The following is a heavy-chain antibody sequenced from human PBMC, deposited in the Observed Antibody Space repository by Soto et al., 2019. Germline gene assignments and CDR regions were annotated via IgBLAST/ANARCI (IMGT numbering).Heavy chain of an antibody. CDR2: IDAGDSHT. CDR3: ARRGCGTTTCPNSFDP. Sequence: PGESLKISWTGSGYNFGKYWSAGGRQRPGKGVGWGGIIDAGDSHTRYSPSVAGQVGISVDKSISTAYLQWSSLKASDTAMYYCARRGCGTTTCPNSFDPWGQGTLVT. V-gene: IGHV5-51*01. J-gene: IGHJ5*02. D-gene: IGHD2-2*01. CDR1: GYNFGKYW.